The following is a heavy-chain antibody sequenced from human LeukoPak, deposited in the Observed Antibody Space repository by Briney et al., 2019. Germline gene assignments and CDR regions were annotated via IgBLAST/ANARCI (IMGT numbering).Heavy chain of an antibody. V-gene: IGHV3-48*02. J-gene: IGHJ4*02. Sequence: GGPLRLSCAASGFTFSDYSMSWVRQAPGKGLEWVSYISGTGSIKYADSVKGRFTVSRDNAKNSLYLQMNSLRDEDTAVFYCARVGDGYSVNYFDYWGQGTLVTVSS. CDR1: GFTFSDYS. D-gene: IGHD5-24*01. CDR3: ARVGDGYSVNYFDY. CDR2: ISGTGSI.